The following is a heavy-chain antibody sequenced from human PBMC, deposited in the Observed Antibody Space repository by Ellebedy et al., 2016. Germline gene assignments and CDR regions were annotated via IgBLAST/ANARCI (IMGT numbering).Heavy chain of an antibody. D-gene: IGHD5-12*01. CDR3: ARDGSGYDSLDY. V-gene: IGHV3-53*01. CDR2: IYSGGST. Sequence: GGSLRLXXAASGFTVSGNYMSWVRQAPGKGLEWVSVIYSGGSTYYADSVKGRFTISRDNSKNTLYLQMNSLRAEDTAVYYCARDGSGYDSLDYWGQGTLVTVSS. J-gene: IGHJ4*02. CDR1: GFTVSGNY.